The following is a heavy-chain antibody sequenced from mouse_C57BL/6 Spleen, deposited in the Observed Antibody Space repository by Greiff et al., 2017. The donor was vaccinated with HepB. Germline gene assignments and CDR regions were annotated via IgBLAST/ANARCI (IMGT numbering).Heavy chain of an antibody. V-gene: IGHV1-18*01. Sequence: EVQLQQSGPELVKPGASVKIPCKASGYTFTDYNMDWVKQSHGKSLEWIGDINPNNGGTIYNQKFKGKATLTVDKSSSTAYMELRSLTSEDTAVYYCARGHIYYYGSSYGNYAMDYWGQGTSVTVSS. D-gene: IGHD1-1*01. CDR2: INPNNGGT. CDR3: ARGHIYYYGSSYGNYAMDY. J-gene: IGHJ4*01. CDR1: GYTFTDYN.